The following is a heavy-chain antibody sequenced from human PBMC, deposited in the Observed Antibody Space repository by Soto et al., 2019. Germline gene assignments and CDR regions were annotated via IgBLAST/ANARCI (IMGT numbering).Heavy chain of an antibody. V-gene: IGHV3-74*01. CDR3: VTHSWNY. CDR2: IKIDGSTT. J-gene: IGHJ4*02. D-gene: IGHD1-1*01. CDR1: GFTFSSYW. Sequence: GGSLRLSCAASGFTFSSYWMHWVRQAPGKGLVWVSRIKIDGSTTNYADSVKGRFTISRDNAKNTLYLQMNSLSAEDTAVYYCVTHSWNYWGQGTLVTVSS.